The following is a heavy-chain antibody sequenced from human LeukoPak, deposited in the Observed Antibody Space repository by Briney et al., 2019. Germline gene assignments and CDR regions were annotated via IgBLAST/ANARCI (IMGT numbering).Heavy chain of an antibody. CDR3: ARTTMVRGTYYMDV. Sequence: SETLSLTCTVSGGSITSSSYYWGWIRQPPGKGLEWIGSIYYSGSTYYNPSLKSRVTISVDTSKNQFSLKLGSVIAADTAVYYCARTTMVRGTYYMDVWGKGTTVTISS. V-gene: IGHV4-39*07. CDR2: IYYSGST. D-gene: IGHD3-10*01. J-gene: IGHJ6*03. CDR1: GGSITSSSYY.